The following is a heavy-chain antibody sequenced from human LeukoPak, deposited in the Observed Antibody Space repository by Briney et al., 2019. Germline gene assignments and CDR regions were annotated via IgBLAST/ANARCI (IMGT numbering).Heavy chain of an antibody. CDR3: ARDTPLRDGDYVGFSAY. D-gene: IGHD4-17*01. CDR2: ISSGSSYI. CDR1: GFTFSSHW. Sequence: GGSLRLSCAASGFTFSSHWMHWVRQAPGKGLEWVSSISSGSSYIYYADSVKGRFTISRDNAKNSLYLQMNSLRAEDTAVYYCARDTPLRDGDYVGFSAYWGQGTLVTVSS. J-gene: IGHJ4*02. V-gene: IGHV3-21*01.